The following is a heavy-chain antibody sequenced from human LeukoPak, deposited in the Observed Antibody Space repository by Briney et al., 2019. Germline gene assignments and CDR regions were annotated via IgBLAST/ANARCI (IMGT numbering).Heavy chain of an antibody. CDR3: ARGPLGWSDY. D-gene: IGHD1-26*01. CDR1: GFTFSRYA. J-gene: IGHJ4*02. CDR2: ISSSSSTI. V-gene: IGHV3-48*02. Sequence: GGSLRLSCAASGFTFSRYAMNWVRQAPGKGLEWVSFISSSSSTIYYADSVKGRFTISRDNAKNSLYLQMNSLRDEDTAVYYCARGPLGWSDYWGQGILVTVSS.